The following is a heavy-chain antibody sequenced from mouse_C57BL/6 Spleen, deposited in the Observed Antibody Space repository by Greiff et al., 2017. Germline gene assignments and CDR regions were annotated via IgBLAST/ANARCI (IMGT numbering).Heavy chain of an antibody. J-gene: IGHJ2*01. CDR3: ARHITTVVATSYFDY. Sequence: EVQLVESGGDLVKPGGSLKLSCAASGFTFSSYGMSWVRQTPDKRLEWVATISSGGSYPYYPDSVKGRFTIYRDNAKNTLYLQMSSLKSEDTAMYYCARHITTVVATSYFDYWGQGTTLTVSS. CDR2: ISSGGSYP. CDR1: GFTFSSYG. D-gene: IGHD1-1*01. V-gene: IGHV5-6*01.